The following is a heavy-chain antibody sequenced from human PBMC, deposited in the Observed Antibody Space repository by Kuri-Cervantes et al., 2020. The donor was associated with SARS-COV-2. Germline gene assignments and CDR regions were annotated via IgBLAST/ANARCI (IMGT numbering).Heavy chain of an antibody. D-gene: IGHD5-18*01. CDR1: GGSISSYY. V-gene: IGHV4-4*07. CDR2: IYTSGST. CDR3: ARDGGLHEGYSYGYIDY. Sequence: GSLRLSCTVSGGSISSYYWSWIRQPAGKGLEWIGRIYTSGSTNYNPSLKSRVTMSVDTSKNQFSLKLSSVTAADTAVYYCARDGGLHEGYSYGYIDYWGQGTLVTVSS. J-gene: IGHJ4*02.